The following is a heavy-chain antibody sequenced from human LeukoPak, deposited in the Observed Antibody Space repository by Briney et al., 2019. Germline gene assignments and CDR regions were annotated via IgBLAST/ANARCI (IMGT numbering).Heavy chain of an antibody. CDR3: ARSSRRAAAVTPPDDY. V-gene: IGHV4-59*01. D-gene: IGHD6-13*01. CDR2: IYYSGST. CDR1: GGSISSYY. J-gene: IGHJ4*02. Sequence: PSETLSLTCTVSGGSISSYYWSWIRQPPGEGLEWIGYIYYSGSTNYNPSLKSQVTISVDTSKNQFSLKLSSVTAADTAVYYCARSSRRAAAVTPPDDYWGQGTLVTVSS.